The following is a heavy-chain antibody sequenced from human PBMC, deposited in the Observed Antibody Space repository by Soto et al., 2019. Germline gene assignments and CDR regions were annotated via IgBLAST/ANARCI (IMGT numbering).Heavy chain of an antibody. CDR2: ISYDGSNK. J-gene: IGHJ4*02. D-gene: IGHD1-26*01. Sequence: QVQLVESGGGVVQPGRSLRLSCAASGFTFSSYAMHWVRQAPGKWLEWVAVISYDGSNKYYADSVKGRFTISRDNSKNTLYLQMNSLRAEDTAVYYCARVLGGSYAFDYWGQGTLVTVSS. CDR3: ARVLGGSYAFDY. V-gene: IGHV3-30-3*01. CDR1: GFTFSSYA.